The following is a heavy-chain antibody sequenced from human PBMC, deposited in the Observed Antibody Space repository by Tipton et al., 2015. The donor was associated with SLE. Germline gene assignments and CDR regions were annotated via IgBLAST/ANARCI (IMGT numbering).Heavy chain of an antibody. CDR1: GYSISSGYY. CDR3: ARGGIADPFDY. J-gene: IGHJ4*02. CDR2: IYHSGST. D-gene: IGHD6-13*01. V-gene: IGHV4-38-2*01. Sequence: TLSLTCAVSGYSISSGYYWGWIRQPPGQGLEWIGSIYHSGSTYYNPSLKSRVTISVDTSKNQFSLKLSSVTAADTAVYYCARGGIADPFDYWGQGTLVTVSS.